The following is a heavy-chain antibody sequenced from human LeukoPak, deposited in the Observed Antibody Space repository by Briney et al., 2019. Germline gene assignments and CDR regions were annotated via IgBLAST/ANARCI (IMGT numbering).Heavy chain of an antibody. CDR1: GYSFTSYW. Sequence: GESLKISCKGSGYSFTSYWIGWVRQMPGKGLEWMGIIYPGDSDTRYSPSFQGQVTLSVDASISTAYLQLSGLRASDTAIYYCVGFALTGSLDHWGQGTLVTVSS. CDR3: VGFALTGSLDH. J-gene: IGHJ5*02. CDR2: IYPGDSDT. D-gene: IGHD1-14*01. V-gene: IGHV5-51*01.